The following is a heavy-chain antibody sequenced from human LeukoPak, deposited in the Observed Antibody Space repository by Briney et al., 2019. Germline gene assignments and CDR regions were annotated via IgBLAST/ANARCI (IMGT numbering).Heavy chain of an antibody. Sequence: SETLSLTCAVYGGSFSGYYWSWIRQPPGKGLEWIGEFYHSGSTNYNPSLKSRVTISVDKSKNQFSLKLSSVTAADTAVYYCARDEAAAGTGFDPWGQGTLVTVSS. D-gene: IGHD6-13*01. J-gene: IGHJ5*02. CDR2: FYHSGST. CDR1: GGSFSGYY. CDR3: ARDEAAAGTGFDP. V-gene: IGHV4-34*01.